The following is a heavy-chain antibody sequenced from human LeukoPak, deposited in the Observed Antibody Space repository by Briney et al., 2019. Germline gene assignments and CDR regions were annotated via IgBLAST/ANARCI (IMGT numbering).Heavy chain of an antibody. V-gene: IGHV1-8*01. CDR1: GYTFTSYD. CDR2: MNPNSGNT. Sequence: ASVKVSCKASGYTFTSYDINWVRQATGQGLEWMGWMNPNSGNTGYAQKFQGRVTMTRNTSISTAYMELSSLRSEGTAVYYCARVNYYDSSGYRIPDYWGQGTLVTVSS. CDR3: ARVNYYDSSGYRIPDY. D-gene: IGHD3-22*01. J-gene: IGHJ4*02.